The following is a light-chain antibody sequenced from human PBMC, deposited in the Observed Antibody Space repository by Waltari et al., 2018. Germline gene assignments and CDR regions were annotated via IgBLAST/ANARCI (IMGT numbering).Light chain of an antibody. V-gene: IGLV6-57*03. CDR3: QSYDSSNNV. Sequence: NFILTQPHSVSESPGKTVTISCTRSSGSIASDYVQWYQQRPGSAPTTVIYEDNQRPSGGPDRFSGSIDSSSNSASLTSSGLKTEDEADYYCQSYDSSNNVFGSGTKLTVL. CDR2: EDN. CDR1: SGSIASDY. J-gene: IGLJ6*01.